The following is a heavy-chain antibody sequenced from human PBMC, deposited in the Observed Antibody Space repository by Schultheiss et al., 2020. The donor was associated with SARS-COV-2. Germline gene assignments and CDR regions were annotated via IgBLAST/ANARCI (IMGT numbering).Heavy chain of an antibody. CDR3: ARAPNWNYYPFDY. D-gene: IGHD1-7*01. V-gene: IGHV2-26*01. CDR2: VFSNDEK. J-gene: IGHJ4*02. CDR1: GFSLSTSGVG. Sequence: SGPTLVKPTQTLTLTCTFSGFSLSTSGVGVGWIRQPPGKALEWLAHVFSNDEKSYSLSLKSRLTISKDTSKSQVVLTMTNMDPVDTATYYCARAPNWNYYPFDYWGQGTLVTVSS.